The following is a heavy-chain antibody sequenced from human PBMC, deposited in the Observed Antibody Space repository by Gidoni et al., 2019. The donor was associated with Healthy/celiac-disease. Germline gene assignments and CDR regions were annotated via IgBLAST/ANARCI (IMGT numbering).Heavy chain of an antibody. D-gene: IGHD6-19*01. CDR3: ARGAVAGYFDY. V-gene: IGHV3-21*01. J-gene: IGHJ4*02. CDR1: GVTVSSYS. CDR2: ISSSSSYI. Sequence: EVQLVESGGGLVTPGGSLSPSGSSSGVTVSSYSMNWVRQAPGKGLEWVSAISSSSSYIYYADSVKGRFTISRDNAKNSLYLQMNSLRAEDTAVYYCARGAVAGYFDYWGQGTLVTVSS.